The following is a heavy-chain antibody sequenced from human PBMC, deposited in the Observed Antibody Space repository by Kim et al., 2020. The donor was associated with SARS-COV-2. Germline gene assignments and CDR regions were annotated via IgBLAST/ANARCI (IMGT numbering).Heavy chain of an antibody. CDR1: GFTFSSYG. Sequence: GGSLRLSWAASGFTFSSYGMHWVRQAPGKGLEWVAVISYDGSNKYYADSVKGRFTISRYNSKNTLYLQMNSLRAEDTAVYYCAKDYRKGYYDILTGYSYYGMDVWGQGTTVTVSS. CDR3: AKDYRKGYYDILTGYSYYGMDV. V-gene: IGHV3-30*18. D-gene: IGHD3-9*01. J-gene: IGHJ6*02. CDR2: ISYDGSNK.